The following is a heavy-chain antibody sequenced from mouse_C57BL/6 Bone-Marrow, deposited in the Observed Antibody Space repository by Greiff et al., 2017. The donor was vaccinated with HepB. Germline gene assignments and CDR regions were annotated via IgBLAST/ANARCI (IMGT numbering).Heavy chain of an antibody. CDR3: ARGGPTIVTTWYFDV. Sequence: EVKVEESGGGLVKPGGSLKLSCAASGFTFSSYAMSWVRQTPEKRLEWVATISDGGSYTYYQDNVKGRFTISRDNAKNNLYRQMSHLKSEDTAMYYCARGGPTIVTTWYFDVWGTGTTVTVSS. V-gene: IGHV5-4*03. J-gene: IGHJ1*03. CDR1: GFTFSSYA. CDR2: ISDGGSYT. D-gene: IGHD2-5*01.